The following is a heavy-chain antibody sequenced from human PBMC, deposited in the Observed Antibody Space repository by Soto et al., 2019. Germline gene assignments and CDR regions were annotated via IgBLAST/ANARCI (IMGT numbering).Heavy chain of an antibody. J-gene: IGHJ5*02. CDR3: AKSPYCRAGSCYLIPGS. V-gene: IGHV1-69*01. CDR2: ISPIFGTA. D-gene: IGHD2-15*01. CDR1: GGTFNSYS. Sequence: VQLEQSGAEVQKSGSSVNVSCKASGGTFNSYSITWVRQAPGQGLEWMGGISPIFGTADYAQRFQGRVTITADESTNTVYMALTGLTSEDTALYYRAKSPYCRAGSCYLIPGSWGQGTLVSVSS.